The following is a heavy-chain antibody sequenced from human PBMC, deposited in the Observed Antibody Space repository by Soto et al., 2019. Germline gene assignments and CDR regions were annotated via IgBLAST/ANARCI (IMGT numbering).Heavy chain of an antibody. CDR2: ISGSGGST. CDR3: ANRNYYDSRGYTYPYFDF. J-gene: IGHJ4*02. Sequence: GGSLRLSCAASGFACSNYDMTWVRQAPGKGLDWVSTISGSGGSTYYADSVKGRFTISRDNSKNTVYLQTNSLRVDDTAVYYCANRNYYDSRGYTYPYFDFWGQGSLVTVSS. D-gene: IGHD3-22*01. V-gene: IGHV3-23*01. CDR1: GFACSNYD.